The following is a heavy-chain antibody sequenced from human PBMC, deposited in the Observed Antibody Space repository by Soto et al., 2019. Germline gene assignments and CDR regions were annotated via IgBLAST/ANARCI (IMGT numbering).Heavy chain of an antibody. Sequence: GGSLRLSCASSGFIFSDYWMSCVRQSPGKGPEWVANIKFDGSEKQYVDSVRGRFTISRDNSRNSLFLQMNSLRAGDTAVYYCVKDGGYCSSSTSYSPSSHYFDSWRQGTPDSVSS. CDR1: GFIFSDYW. CDR3: VKDGGYCSSSTSYSPSSHYFDS. D-gene: IGHD2-2*01. CDR2: IKFDGSEK. J-gene: IGHJ4*02. V-gene: IGHV3-7*03.